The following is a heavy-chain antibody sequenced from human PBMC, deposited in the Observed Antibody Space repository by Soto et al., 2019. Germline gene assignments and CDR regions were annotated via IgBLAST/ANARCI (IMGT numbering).Heavy chain of an antibody. CDR1: GFTFSSYA. CDR2: ISYDGSKK. V-gene: IGHV3-30-3*01. D-gene: IGHD6-25*01. J-gene: IGHJ4*02. Sequence: QVQLVESGGGVVQPGRSLRLSCAASGFTFSSYAMHWVRQAPGKGLEWVAVISYDGSKKYYADSVKGRFTISSDKSNNKLYLQTNSLRAEHTAVYYCARFGQGLSTDYWGQGTLVTVSS. CDR3: ARFGQGLSTDY.